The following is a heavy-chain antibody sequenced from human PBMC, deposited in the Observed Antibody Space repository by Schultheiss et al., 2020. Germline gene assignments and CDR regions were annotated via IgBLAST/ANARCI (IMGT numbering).Heavy chain of an antibody. V-gene: IGHV3-21*01. CDR3: ARALSFRRGGSCYSYPCWFDP. J-gene: IGHJ5*02. CDR1: GFTFSSYS. D-gene: IGHD2-15*01. CDR2: ISSSSSYI. Sequence: GGSLRLSCAASGFTFSSYSMNWVRQAPGKGLEWVSSISSSSSYIYYADSVKGRFTISRDNAKNSLYLQMNSLRAEDTAVYYCARALSFRRGGSCYSYPCWFDPWGQGTLVTVSS.